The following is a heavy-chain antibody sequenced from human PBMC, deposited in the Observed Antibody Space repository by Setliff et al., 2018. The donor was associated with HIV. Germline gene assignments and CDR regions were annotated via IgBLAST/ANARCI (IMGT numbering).Heavy chain of an antibody. CDR1: GYIIVDYD. CDR3: ARGHYYGSGSYFWYGYFDY. J-gene: IGHJ4*02. D-gene: IGHD3-10*01. CDR2: IIPILGIA. Sequence: GPSVKVSCKAYGYIIVDYDINWVRQAPGQGLEWMGGIIPILGIANYAQKFQGGVTITADESTSTAYMELSSLRSEDTAVYYCARGHYYGSGSYFWYGYFDYWGQGTLVTVSS. V-gene: IGHV1-69*10.